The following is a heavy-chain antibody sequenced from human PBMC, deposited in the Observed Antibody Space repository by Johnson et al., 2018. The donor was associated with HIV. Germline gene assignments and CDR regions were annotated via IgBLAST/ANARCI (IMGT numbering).Heavy chain of an antibody. CDR1: GFTVSSNY. V-gene: IGHV3-15*01. D-gene: IGHD6-13*01. CDR3: SRSIAASGRDAVDM. Sequence: VQLVESGGGLVQPGGSLRLSCAASGFTVSSNYMSWVRQAPGKGLEWVGRIKSKTDGGTTDYAAPVKGKFTISRDDSKTTLYLQMNSLKTEDTAVYYCSRSIAASGRDAVDMWGQGTMVTVSS. CDR2: IKSKTDGGTT. J-gene: IGHJ3*02.